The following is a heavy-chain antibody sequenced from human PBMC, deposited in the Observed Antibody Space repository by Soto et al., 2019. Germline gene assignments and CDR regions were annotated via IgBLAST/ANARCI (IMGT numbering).Heavy chain of an antibody. CDR1: GLTFSNYA. V-gene: IGHV3-23*01. J-gene: IGHJ4*02. D-gene: IGHD1-7*01. CDR2: MSGSSSTT. CDR3: AKNQERELPRVIDF. Sequence: GGSLRLSCATSGLTFSNYAMSWVRQAPGGGLEWVSSMSGSSSTTYYADSVRGRFTTSRDRSKNTLYLQMSSLRAEDTALYYCAKNQERELPRVIDFWGQGTLVTVSS.